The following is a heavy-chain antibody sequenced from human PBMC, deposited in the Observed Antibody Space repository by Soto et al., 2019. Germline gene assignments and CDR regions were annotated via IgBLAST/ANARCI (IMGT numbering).Heavy chain of an antibody. CDR1: GGSISSYY. Sequence: SETLSLTCTVSGGSISSYYWSWIRQPPGKGLEWIGYIYYTGSTNYNPSFKSRVTISVDTSKNQFSLKLNSVTAADTAVYYCARDLWGYCGTDCYPLDVWGQGTTVTVSS. J-gene: IGHJ6*02. V-gene: IGHV4-59*01. CDR2: IYYTGST. D-gene: IGHD2-21*02. CDR3: ARDLWGYCGTDCYPLDV.